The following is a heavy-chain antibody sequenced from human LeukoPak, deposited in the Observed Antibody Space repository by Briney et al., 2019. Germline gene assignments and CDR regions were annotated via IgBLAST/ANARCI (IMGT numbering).Heavy chain of an antibody. CDR1: GVAFSGHG. CDR3: AKDIDWGRFDV. CDR2: VSPSGDIT. Sequence: GGSLRLSCAASGVAFSGHGMDWVRQAPGLGLAWVSGVSPSGDITYYADSVKGRFAISRDNSRNTVYFQLNSLRADDTAVYYCAKDIDWGRFDVWGRGTLVTVSS. J-gene: IGHJ2*01. V-gene: IGHV3-23*01. D-gene: IGHD7-27*01.